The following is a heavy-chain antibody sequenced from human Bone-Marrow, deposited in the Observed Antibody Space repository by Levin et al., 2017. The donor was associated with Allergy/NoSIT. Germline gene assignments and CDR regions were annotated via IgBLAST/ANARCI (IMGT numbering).Heavy chain of an antibody. J-gene: IGHJ3*02. Sequence: GESLKISCHGSGYSFTSYWIAWVRQMPGKGLEWMGTIYPGDSDTKYSPSFQGQVTISADKSITTAYLQWSSLKASDTAMYYCARRDGSGRYGAFDIWGQGTKVTVSS. D-gene: IGHD3-10*01. CDR3: ARRDGSGRYGAFDI. V-gene: IGHV5-51*01. CDR1: GYSFTSYW. CDR2: IYPGDSDT.